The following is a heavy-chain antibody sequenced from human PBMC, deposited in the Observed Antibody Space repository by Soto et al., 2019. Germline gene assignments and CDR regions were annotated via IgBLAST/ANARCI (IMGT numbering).Heavy chain of an antibody. Sequence: QIRLVQSGGEVRTPGASVKVSCKASGYTFSSYGITWVRQAPGQGLEWLGWINPSSGETNYAQKFQGRVTVTTDTSTTTGYMELRNLTFDDTAVYYCARDWYLRFDPWGQGTLVTVSS. CDR3: ARDWYLRFDP. D-gene: IGHD6-13*01. J-gene: IGHJ5*02. CDR1: GYTFSSYG. CDR2: INPSSGET. V-gene: IGHV1-18*01.